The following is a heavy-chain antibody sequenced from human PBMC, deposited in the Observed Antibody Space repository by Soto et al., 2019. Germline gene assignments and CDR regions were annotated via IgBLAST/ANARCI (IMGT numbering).Heavy chain of an antibody. D-gene: IGHD3-22*01. CDR3: ARQIYDSDTGFNFQYCFDS. CDR2: IDPSDSQT. Sequence: PGASLKISCKGSGSSFAGYWITWVRQKPGKGLELMGRIDPSDSQTYYSPSFRGHVTISATKSITTVFLQWSSLRASDTAMYYCARQIYDSDTGFNFQYCFDSWGQGTPVTVSS. J-gene: IGHJ4*02. V-gene: IGHV5-10-1*01. CDR1: GSSFAGYW.